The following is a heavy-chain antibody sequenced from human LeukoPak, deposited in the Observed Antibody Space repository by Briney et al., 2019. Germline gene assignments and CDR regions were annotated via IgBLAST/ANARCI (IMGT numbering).Heavy chain of an antibody. D-gene: IGHD5/OR15-5a*01. Sequence: ASVKVSCKASGYTFTSYYMHWVRQAPGQGLEWMGIINPSGGSTSYAQKFQGRVTFSRDTSANIAYMELSSLGSEDTAVYYCARVISDCAAINCFKGYFDYWGQGTPVTVSS. CDR1: GYTFTSYY. CDR3: ARVISDCAAINCFKGYFDY. V-gene: IGHV1-46*01. CDR2: INPSGGST. J-gene: IGHJ4*01.